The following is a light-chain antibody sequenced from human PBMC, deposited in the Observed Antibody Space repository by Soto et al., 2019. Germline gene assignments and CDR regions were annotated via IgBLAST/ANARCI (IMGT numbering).Light chain of an antibody. V-gene: IGKV3-20*01. CDR1: QTVRNKY. J-gene: IGKJ1*01. CDR3: QQFGSSSWT. CDR2: GTS. Sequence: FVLTQSPGTLSFSPGERATLSCTASQTVRNKYLAWYQQKPGQAPRLLIYGTSSRATGIPDRFSVSGSGTDFTLTINRLQTEDFAVYYCQQFGSSSWTFCQGTKVDIK.